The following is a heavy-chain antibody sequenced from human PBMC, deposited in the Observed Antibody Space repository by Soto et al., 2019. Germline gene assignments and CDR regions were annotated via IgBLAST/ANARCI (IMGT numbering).Heavy chain of an antibody. D-gene: IGHD1-26*01. CDR3: ARYSGSDAFDI. CDR2: ISSSGSSI. J-gene: IGHJ3*02. V-gene: IGHV3-11*01. CDR1: GFTFSDYY. Sequence: QVQLVESGGGLVKPGGSLRLSCAASGFTFSDYYMSWIRQAPGKWLEWVSYISSSGSSIYYADSVKGRFTISRDNAKNSLYVQMNRLRADDTALYYCARYSGSDAFDIWGQGTMVTVSS.